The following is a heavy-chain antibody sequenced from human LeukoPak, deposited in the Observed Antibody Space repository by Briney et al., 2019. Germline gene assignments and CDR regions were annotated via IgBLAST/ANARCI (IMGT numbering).Heavy chain of an antibody. CDR2: INAGNGNT. Sequence: ASVKVSCKASGYTFTSYAMHWVRQAPGQRLEWMGWINAGNGNTKYSQKFQGRVTITRDTSASTAYMELSSLRSEDTAVYYCARPALFDWLDPWGFDYWGQGTLVTVSS. CDR1: GYTFTSYA. D-gene: IGHD3-9*01. CDR3: ARPALFDWLDPWGFDY. V-gene: IGHV1-3*01. J-gene: IGHJ4*02.